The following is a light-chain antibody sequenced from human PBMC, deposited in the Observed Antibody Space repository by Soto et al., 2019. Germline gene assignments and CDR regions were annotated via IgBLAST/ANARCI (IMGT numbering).Light chain of an antibody. CDR3: QQSYSTPRT. CDR1: QSISSS. V-gene: IGKV1-39*01. J-gene: IGKJ1*01. Sequence: DLQMTQSPSSLSASVRDRVTITCRASQSISSSLNWYQQKPGKAPKLLIYAASSLQSGVPSRFSGRGSGTDFTLTISSLQPEDFATYYCQQSYSTPRTFGQGTKVEIK. CDR2: AAS.